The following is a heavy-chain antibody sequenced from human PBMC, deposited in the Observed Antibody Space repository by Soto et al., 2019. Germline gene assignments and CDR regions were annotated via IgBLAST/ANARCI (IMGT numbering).Heavy chain of an antibody. Sequence: EVQLVESGGGLVQPGGSLRLSCAASGFTFSSYSMNWVRQAPGKGLEWVSYISTSSSTIYYADSVKGRFTISRDNAKNYLYLQMNTLRAEATAVYYCERGVGGKLGGMDVWGQGTTVTVSS. CDR1: GFTFSSYS. D-gene: IGHD3-16*01. J-gene: IGHJ6*02. V-gene: IGHV3-48*01. CDR2: ISTSSSTI. CDR3: ERGVGGKLGGMDV.